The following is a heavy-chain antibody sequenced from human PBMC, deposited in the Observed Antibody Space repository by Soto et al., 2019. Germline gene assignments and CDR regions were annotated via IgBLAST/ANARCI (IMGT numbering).Heavy chain of an antibody. CDR2: IYSGGST. V-gene: IGHV3-53*01. CDR1: GFTVISNY. D-gene: IGHD6-19*01. Sequence: PGGSLRLSCAASGFTVISNYMSWVRQAPGKGLEWVSVIYSGGSTYYADSAKGRFTISRDNSKNTLYLQMNSLRAEDTAVYYCSMYSSGWYSPYYYGMDVWGQGTTVTVSS. CDR3: SMYSSGWYSPYYYGMDV. J-gene: IGHJ6*02.